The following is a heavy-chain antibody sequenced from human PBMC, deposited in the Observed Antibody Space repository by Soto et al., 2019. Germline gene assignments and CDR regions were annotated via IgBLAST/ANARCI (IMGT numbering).Heavy chain of an antibody. Sequence: PSETLSLTCTVSGGSISSGGYYWSCIRQHPGKGLEWIGYIYYSGSTYYNPSLKSRVTISVDTSKNQFSLKLSSVTAADTAVYYCARDSLDILSGYLKWFDPWGQGTLVTVSS. CDR2: IYYSGST. J-gene: IGHJ5*02. V-gene: IGHV4-31*03. CDR1: GGSISSGGYY. D-gene: IGHD3-9*01. CDR3: ARDSLDILSGYLKWFDP.